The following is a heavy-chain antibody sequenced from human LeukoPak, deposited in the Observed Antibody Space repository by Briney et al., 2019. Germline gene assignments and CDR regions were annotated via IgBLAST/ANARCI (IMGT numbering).Heavy chain of an antibody. D-gene: IGHD2-2*01. V-gene: IGHV3-30*18. CDR2: ISFDGSNK. Sequence: PGRSLRLSCAASEFTFSNYGMHWVRQAPGKGLELVAVISFDGSNKYYADSVKGRFTISRDNSKNTLYLQMNSLRAEDTAVYYCAKDRRGGYQLLFVDFWGQGTLVTVSS. CDR3: AKDRRGGYQLLFVDF. CDR1: EFTFSNYG. J-gene: IGHJ4*02.